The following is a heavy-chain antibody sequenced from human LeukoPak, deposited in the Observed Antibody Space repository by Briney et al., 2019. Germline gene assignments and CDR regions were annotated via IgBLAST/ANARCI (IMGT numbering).Heavy chain of an antibody. J-gene: IGHJ4*02. Sequence: PGGSLRLSCVASGFSFSDYWVSWVRQAPGKGLEWVANINQGGSDKYYVDSVKGRFTISRDNANNLLYLQMNSLRGEDTAVYYCTRDRSRAEDDWGQGTLVTVSS. CDR2: INQGGSDK. D-gene: IGHD1-14*01. CDR1: GFSFSDYW. CDR3: TRDRSRAEDD. V-gene: IGHV3-7*01.